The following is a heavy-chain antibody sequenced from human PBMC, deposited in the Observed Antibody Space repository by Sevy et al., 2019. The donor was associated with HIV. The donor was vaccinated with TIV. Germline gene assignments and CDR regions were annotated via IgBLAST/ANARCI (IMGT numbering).Heavy chain of an antibody. V-gene: IGHV1-8*01. CDR1: GYTFTSYD. Sequence: ASVKVSCKASGYTFTSYDINWVRQATGQGLEWMGWMNPNSGNTGYAQKFQGRVTMTRNTSISTAYMELSSLRSEDTAVYYCARFDRRVVVAAKAYYGMDVWGQGTTVTVSS. J-gene: IGHJ6*02. CDR3: ARFDRRVVVAAKAYYGMDV. CDR2: MNPNSGNT. D-gene: IGHD2-15*01.